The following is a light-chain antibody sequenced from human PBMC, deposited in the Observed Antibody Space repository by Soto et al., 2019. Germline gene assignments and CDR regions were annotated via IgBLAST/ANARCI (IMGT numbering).Light chain of an antibody. CDR3: QQRRSWPIT. J-gene: IGKJ5*01. CDR2: DAS. Sequence: EIVLTQSPATLSLSPGERATLSCWASQTVDNYLAWYQQKPGQAPRLLIYDASNRATGIPARFSGSGSEKDFPLTISSLEPEDFAVYYCQQRRSWPITFGQGTRLETK. V-gene: IGKV3-11*01. CDR1: QTVDNY.